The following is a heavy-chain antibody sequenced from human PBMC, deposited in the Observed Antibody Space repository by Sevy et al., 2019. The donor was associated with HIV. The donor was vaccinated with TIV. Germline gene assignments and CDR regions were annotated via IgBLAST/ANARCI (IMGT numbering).Heavy chain of an antibody. CDR2: IYYSGGT. V-gene: IGHV4-59*13. J-gene: IGHJ5*02. D-gene: IGHD5-18*01. CDR1: GGSISSYY. CDR3: ARGDTAMGEVDP. Sequence: SETLSLTCTVSGGSISSYYWSWIRQPPGKGLEWIWYIYYSGGTNYNPSLKSRVTISVDTSKNQFSLKLSAVTAADTGVYYCARGDTAMGEVDPWGQGTLVTVSS.